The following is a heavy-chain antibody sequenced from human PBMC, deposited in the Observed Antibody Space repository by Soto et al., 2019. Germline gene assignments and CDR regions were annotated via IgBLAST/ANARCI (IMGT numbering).Heavy chain of an antibody. J-gene: IGHJ5*02. CDR3: ARHRDPEWLRSFPWWFDP. Sequence: QVQLQESGPGLVKPSETLSLTCTVSGGSISSYYWSWIRQPPGKGLEWIGYIYYSGSTNYNPSLKSRVTISVDTSKNQFSLKLSSVTAADTAVYYCARHRDPEWLRSFPWWFDPWGQGTLVTVSS. D-gene: IGHD5-12*01. CDR1: GGSISSYY. CDR2: IYYSGST. V-gene: IGHV4-59*08.